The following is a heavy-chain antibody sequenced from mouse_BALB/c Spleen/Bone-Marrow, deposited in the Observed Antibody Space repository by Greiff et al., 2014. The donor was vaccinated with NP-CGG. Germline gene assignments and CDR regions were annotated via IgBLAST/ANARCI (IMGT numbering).Heavy chain of an antibody. Sequence: EVKVEESGGGLVQPGGSLKLSCVASGFTFSSYGMSWVRQTPDKRLELVATINNNGGSTYYPDSVKGQFTISRDNAKNTLYLQXXXXKSEDTAMYYCARVYGWYFDVWGAGTTVTVSS. CDR1: GFTFSSYG. CDR3: ARVYGWYFDV. D-gene: IGHD1-1*01. V-gene: IGHV5-6-3*01. CDR2: INNNGGST. J-gene: IGHJ1*01.